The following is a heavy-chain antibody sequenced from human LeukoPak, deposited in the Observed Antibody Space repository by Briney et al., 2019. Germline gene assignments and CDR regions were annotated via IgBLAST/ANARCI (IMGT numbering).Heavy chain of an antibody. CDR3: AREGDSSGPDFEY. V-gene: IGHV3-11*01. CDR2: ISTSAEKI. Sequence: GGSLRLSCAASGFSFSDHYMSWIRQAPGKGLEWISYISTSAEKIYYTDSVKGRYTISRDNAKNSLYLQMNSLRAEDTAVYYCAREGDSSGPDFEYWGQGALVTVTS. CDR1: GFSFSDHY. D-gene: IGHD3-22*01. J-gene: IGHJ4*02.